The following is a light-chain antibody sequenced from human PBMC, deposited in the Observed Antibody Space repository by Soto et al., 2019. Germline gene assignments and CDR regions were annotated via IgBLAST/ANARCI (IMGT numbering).Light chain of an antibody. Sequence: EIVLTQSPCTLALSPGERATLSCRASQSVSSNYLAWYQQKPGQAPRLLIYGASSSATGIPDRFSGSGSGTDFTLTISSLQCEDFAVYYCQQYNNWPPTTFGQGTRLEIK. J-gene: IGKJ5*01. CDR1: QSVSSNY. CDR3: QQYNNWPPTT. CDR2: GAS. V-gene: IGKV3-20*01.